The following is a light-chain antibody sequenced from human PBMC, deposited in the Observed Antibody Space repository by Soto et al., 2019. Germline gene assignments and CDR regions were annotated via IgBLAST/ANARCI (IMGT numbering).Light chain of an antibody. CDR2: DVS. V-gene: IGLV2-14*01. Sequence: QSALTQPASVSGSPGQSITISCTGTSSDVGGYNYVSWYQQHPGKAPKLMIYDVSTRPSGVSNRFSGSKSGNTASLTISGLQAEDEADYYCSSYTSSSPVVFGGGTKLTV. CDR1: SSDVGGYNY. J-gene: IGLJ2*01. CDR3: SSYTSSSPVV.